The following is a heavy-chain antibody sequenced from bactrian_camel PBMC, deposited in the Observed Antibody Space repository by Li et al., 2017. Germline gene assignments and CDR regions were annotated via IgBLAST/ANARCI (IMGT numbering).Heavy chain of an antibody. J-gene: IGHJ4*01. CDR2: VYGGGGTT. V-gene: IGHV3S40*01. CDR1: GYTGRPTC. CDR3: VRSYRAEYGGSWSPNY. D-gene: IGHD6*01. Sequence: VQLVESGGGSVQTGGSLRLSCVASGYTGRPTCMGWFRQVPGEEREGVAVVYGGGGTTYYADSVKGLFTVSQDNAKNTAYLQMNSLKPEDTALYYCVRSYRAEYGGSWSPNYWGQGTQVTVS.